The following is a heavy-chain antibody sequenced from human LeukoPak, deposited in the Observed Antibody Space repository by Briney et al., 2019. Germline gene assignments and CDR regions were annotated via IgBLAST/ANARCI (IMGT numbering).Heavy chain of an antibody. J-gene: IGHJ4*02. CDR3: ARMYFTYDFWSGYYTPLGY. V-gene: IGHV1-8*01. D-gene: IGHD3-3*01. CDR2: MNPNSGNT. CDR1: GYTFTSYD. Sequence: ASVKVSCKASGYTFTSYDINWVRQATGHGLEWMGWMNPNSGNTGYAQKFQGRVTMTRNTSISTAYMELSSLRSEDTAVYYCARMYFTYDFWSGYYTPLGYWGQGTLVTVSS.